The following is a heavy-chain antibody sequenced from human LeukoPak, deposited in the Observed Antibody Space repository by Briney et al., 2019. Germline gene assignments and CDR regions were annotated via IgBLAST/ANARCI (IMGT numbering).Heavy chain of an antibody. V-gene: IGHV1-69*13. CDR3: ARDPPSYCSSTSCYRDYNDY. D-gene: IGHD2-2*01. CDR1: GGTFSSYA. CDR2: IIPIFGTA. Sequence: SVKVSCKASGGTFSSYAISWVRQAPGQGLEWMGGIIPIFGTANYAQKFQGRVTITADESTSTAYMELSSLRSEDTAVYYCARDPPSYCSSTSCYRDYNDYWGQGTLVTVSS. J-gene: IGHJ4*02.